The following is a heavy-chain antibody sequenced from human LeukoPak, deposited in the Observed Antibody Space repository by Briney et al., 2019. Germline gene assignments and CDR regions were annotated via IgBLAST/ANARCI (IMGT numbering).Heavy chain of an antibody. V-gene: IGHV3-23*01. D-gene: IGHD5-24*01. CDR3: ATRDIGYNLDAFDI. J-gene: IGHJ3*02. CDR2: ISGSGGST. Sequence: GGSLRLSCAASGFTFSTYAVNWVRQAPGKGLEWVSAISGSGGSTYYADSVKGRFTISRDNSKNTLYLQMNSLRAEDTAVYYCATRDIGYNLDAFDIWGQGTMVTVSS. CDR1: GFTFSTYA.